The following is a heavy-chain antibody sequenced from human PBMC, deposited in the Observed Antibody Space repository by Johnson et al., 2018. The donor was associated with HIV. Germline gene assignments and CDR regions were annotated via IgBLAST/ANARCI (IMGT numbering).Heavy chain of an antibody. CDR2: ISWNSGSI. D-gene: IGHD7-27*01. V-gene: IGHV3-9*01. CDR1: GFTFDDYA. Sequence: VQLVEFGGGLVQPGRSLRLSCAASGFTFDDYAMHWVRQAPGKGLEWVSGISWNSGSIGYADSVKGRFTISRDNAKNSLYLQMNSLRAEDTALYDCAKPETGELSNAFDIWGQGTMVTVSS. J-gene: IGHJ3*02. CDR3: AKPETGELSNAFDI.